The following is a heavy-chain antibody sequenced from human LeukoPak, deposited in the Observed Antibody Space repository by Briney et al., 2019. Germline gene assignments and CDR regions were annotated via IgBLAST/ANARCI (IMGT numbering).Heavy chain of an antibody. CDR1: GFTFSSFT. CDR2: IGSSGGYI. CDR3: ARSIAVAGDLDS. D-gene: IGHD6-19*01. Sequence: PGGSLRLSCAASGFTFSSFTMNWVRQAPGKGLEWVSSIGSSGGYIYYADSVTGRFTISRDNARNSLYLQMNSLRAEDTGVYYCARSIAVAGDLDSWGQGTLVTVSS. V-gene: IGHV3-21*01. J-gene: IGHJ4*02.